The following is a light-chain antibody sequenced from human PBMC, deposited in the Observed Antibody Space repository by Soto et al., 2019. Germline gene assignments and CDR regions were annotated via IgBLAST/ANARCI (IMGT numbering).Light chain of an antibody. CDR3: TSFTSSFTFV. CDR1: RSDVGAYNY. Sequence: QSVLTQPASVSGSPGQSIAISCTGTRSDVGAYNYVSWYQQHPGKAPKLMISEVTNRPSGVSDRFSGSKSGNTASLTISGLPAEDEADYYCTSFTSSFTFVLGTGTKLPV. CDR2: EVT. V-gene: IGLV2-14*01. J-gene: IGLJ1*01.